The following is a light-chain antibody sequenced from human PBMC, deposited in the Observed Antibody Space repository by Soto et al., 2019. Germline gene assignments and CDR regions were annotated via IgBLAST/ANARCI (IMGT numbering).Light chain of an antibody. CDR3: SSYTSSSTLL. CDR1: SSDVGGYNY. V-gene: IGLV2-14*01. CDR2: EVS. Sequence: QLVLTQPASVSGSPGQSITISCTGTSSDVGGYNYVSWYQQHPGKAPKLMIYEVSNRPSGVSNRFSGSKSGNTASLTISGLQAEDEADYYCSSYTSSSTLLFGGGTKVTVL. J-gene: IGLJ2*01.